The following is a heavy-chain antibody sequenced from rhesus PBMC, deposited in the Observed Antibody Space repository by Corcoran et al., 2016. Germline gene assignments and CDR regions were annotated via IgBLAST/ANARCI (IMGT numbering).Heavy chain of an antibody. J-gene: IGHJ4*01. CDR3: ARRHSGSYYFPTEYFVY. CDR2: INTDTGNP. V-gene: IGHV7-114*01. D-gene: IGHD3-16*01. Sequence: QVQLVQSGAEVKQPGASVKVSCKASGYTFTSYGMNWVRQAHGQRLEWMGWINTDTGNPTYAKEFKERFTFSMDTSISTAYLQISSLKATDTAVNYGARRHSGSYYFPTEYFVYWGKRVLVTVST. CDR1: GYTFTSYG.